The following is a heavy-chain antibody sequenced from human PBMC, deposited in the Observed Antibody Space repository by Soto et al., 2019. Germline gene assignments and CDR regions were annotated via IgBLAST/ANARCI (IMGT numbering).Heavy chain of an antibody. J-gene: IGHJ5*02. V-gene: IGHV6-1*01. D-gene: IGHD6-13*01. CDR3: ARGHGYSSSWYRDWFDP. CDR1: GDSVSSNSAA. CDR2: TYYRSKWYN. Sequence: PSQTLSLTCAISGDSVSSNSAAWNWIRHSPSRGLEWLGRTYYRSKWYNDYAVSVKSRITINPDTSKNQFSLQLNSVTPEDTAVYYCARGHGYSSSWYRDWFDPWGQGTLVTVSS.